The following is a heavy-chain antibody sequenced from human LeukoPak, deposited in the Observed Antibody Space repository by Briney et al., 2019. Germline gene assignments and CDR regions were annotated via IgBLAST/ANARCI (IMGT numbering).Heavy chain of an antibody. CDR2: ISAYSGNT. CDR1: GYTFNSYG. V-gene: IGHV1-18*01. CDR3: ARVSDYYYYMGV. J-gene: IGHJ6*03. Sequence: ASVKVSCKASGYTFNSYGISWVRQAPGQGLEWMGWISAYSGNTNSAQKVQGRVTMTIDTSTTTAYMELRSLRSDDTAVYYCARVSDYYYYMGVWGKGTTVTVSS.